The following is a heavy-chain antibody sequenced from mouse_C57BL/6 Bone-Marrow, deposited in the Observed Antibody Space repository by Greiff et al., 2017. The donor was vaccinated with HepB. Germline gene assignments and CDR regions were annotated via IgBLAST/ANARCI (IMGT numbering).Heavy chain of an antibody. CDR2: ISDGGSYT. D-gene: IGHD1-1*01. Sequence: EVMLVESGGGLVKPGGSLKLSCAASGFTFSSYAMSWVRQTPEKRLEWVATISDGGSYTYYPDNVKGRFTISRDNSKNNLYLQMSHLKSEDTAMYYCARVYYYGSSRYYYAMDYWGQGTSVTVSS. CDR1: GFTFSSYA. V-gene: IGHV5-4*03. J-gene: IGHJ4*01. CDR3: ARVYYYGSSRYYYAMDY.